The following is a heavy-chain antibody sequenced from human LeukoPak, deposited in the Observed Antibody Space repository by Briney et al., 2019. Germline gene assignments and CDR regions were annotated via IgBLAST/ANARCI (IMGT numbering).Heavy chain of an antibody. CDR2: IWHSGTT. D-gene: IGHD5-24*01. CDR3: ARHTRVRDGYNLYCFDP. V-gene: IGHV4-39*01. J-gene: IGHJ5*02. CDR1: GGSISSSTYY. Sequence: SETLSLTCTVSGGSISSSTYYWGWVRQPPGKGPEWIGSIWHSGTTYYNPSLKSPVTLSVDTSKNQFSLKLTSVTAADTAVYYCARHTRVRDGYNLYCFDPWGQGTLVTVSS.